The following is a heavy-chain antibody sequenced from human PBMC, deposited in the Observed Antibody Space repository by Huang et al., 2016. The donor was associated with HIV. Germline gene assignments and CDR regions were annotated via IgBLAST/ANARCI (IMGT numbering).Heavy chain of an antibody. V-gene: IGHV1-69*13. J-gene: IGHJ6*03. CDR3: ASGASYEIWTPYYSGWHYSMDV. Sequence: QVHLVQSGAEVKKPGSSVRVSCTASGGSFKIAGISWVRQAPGQGLEWLGGMSPMLWGANYAQKMSGRVTITARESTTTVYMDLTSLRPEDTAVYYCASGASYEIWTPYYSGWHYSMDVWGEGTTVTVSS. CDR1: GGSFKIAG. D-gene: IGHD3-9*01. CDR2: MSPMLWGA.